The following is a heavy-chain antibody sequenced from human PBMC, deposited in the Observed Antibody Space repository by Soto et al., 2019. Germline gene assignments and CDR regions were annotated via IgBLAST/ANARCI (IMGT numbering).Heavy chain of an antibody. CDR1: GHTLSELS. J-gene: IGHJ4*02. Sequence: QVQLVQSGAEVKKPGAPVKVTCKVSGHTLSELSMHWVRQAPGKGLEWMGGFDPEDGETISAQEFQGRVTMTEDTSTDSTYMELSSLRSEDTAVYYCAAGGTRWLHSPFDYWGQGTLVTISS. CDR2: FDPEDGET. CDR3: AAGGTRWLHSPFDY. V-gene: IGHV1-24*01. D-gene: IGHD1-1*01.